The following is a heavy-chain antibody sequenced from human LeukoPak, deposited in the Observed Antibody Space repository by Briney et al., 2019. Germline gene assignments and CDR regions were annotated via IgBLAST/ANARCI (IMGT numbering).Heavy chain of an antibody. J-gene: IGHJ4*02. CDR1: GFMFSEYG. V-gene: IGHV3-15*01. Sequence: PGGSLRLSCAASGFMFSEYGMHWVRQAPGKGLEWVGRIKSKTDGGTTDYAAPVKGRFTISRDDSKNTLYLQMNSLKTEDTAVYYCTALREDYFDYWGQGTLVTVSS. D-gene: IGHD5/OR15-5a*01. CDR3: TALREDYFDY. CDR2: IKSKTDGGTT.